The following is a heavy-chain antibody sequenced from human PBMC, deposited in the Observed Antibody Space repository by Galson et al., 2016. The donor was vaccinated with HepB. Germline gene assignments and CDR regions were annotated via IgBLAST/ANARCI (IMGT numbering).Heavy chain of an antibody. J-gene: IGHJ4*02. Sequence: SLRLSCAASGFTFSDYYMSWIRQAPGKGLEWVSYISSSSRYTNSADSVKGRFTISRDNAKNSLYLQMTSLRAEDTAVYYCARLAIRRELRGLDYWGQGTLVTVSS. CDR1: GFTFSDYY. CDR2: ISSSSRYT. D-gene: IGHD1-7*01. V-gene: IGHV3-11*06. CDR3: ARLAIRRELRGLDY.